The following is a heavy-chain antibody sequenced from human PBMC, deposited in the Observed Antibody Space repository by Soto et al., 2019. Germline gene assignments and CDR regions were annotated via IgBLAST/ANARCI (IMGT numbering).Heavy chain of an antibody. CDR1: LVPFSPYG. CDR2: IKEDGSVK. CDR3: ARDVSSEYASILDV. Sequence: WGSLSICWEVFLVPFSPYGRTWVRPAPVKGLEWVASIKEDGSVKNYADSVKGRFTVSRDNVKRAMFLQMTSVRVDDTAVYFCARDVSSEYASILDVWGRGARVTVSS. D-gene: IGHD3-3*01. V-gene: IGHV3-7*03. J-gene: IGHJ4*02.